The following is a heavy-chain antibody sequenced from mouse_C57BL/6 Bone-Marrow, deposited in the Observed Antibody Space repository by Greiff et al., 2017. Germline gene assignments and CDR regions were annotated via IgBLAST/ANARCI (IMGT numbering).Heavy chain of an antibody. Sequence: DVKLVESGGDLVKPGGSLKLSCAASGFTFSSYGMSWVRQTPDKRLEWVATISSGGSYTYYPDSVKGRFTISRDNAKNTLYLQMSSLKSEDTAMYYCARRGMGYWGQGTSVPGSS. CDR1: GFTFSSYG. V-gene: IGHV5-6*02. CDR2: ISSGGSYT. J-gene: IGHJ4*01. CDR3: ARRGMGY.